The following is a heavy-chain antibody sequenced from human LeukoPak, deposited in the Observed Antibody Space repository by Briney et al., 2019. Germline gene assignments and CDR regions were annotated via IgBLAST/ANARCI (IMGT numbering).Heavy chain of an antibody. V-gene: IGHV4-39*01. J-gene: IGHJ4*02. D-gene: IGHD6-6*01. CDR1: GDSIGGSSYY. Sequence: SETLSLTCTVSGDSIGGSSYYWGWIRQPPGKGLEWIGTIYYSGSTYYNPSLKSRVTISADTSKNQFSLKMSSVIAADTAVYYCARLIGYSSSSGYLDYWGQGTLVTVSS. CDR3: ARLIGYSSSSGYLDY. CDR2: IYYSGST.